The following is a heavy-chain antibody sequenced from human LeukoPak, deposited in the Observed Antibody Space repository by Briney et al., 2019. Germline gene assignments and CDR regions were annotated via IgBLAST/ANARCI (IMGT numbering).Heavy chain of an antibody. CDR1: GFTFSSYA. Sequence: GGSLRLSCAASGFTFSSYAMSWVRQAPGKGLEWVSAISGSGGSTYYADSVKGRFTISRDNSKNTLYLQMNSLRDEDTAVYYCVFSRCGGDCWDFDYWGQGTLVTVSS. D-gene: IGHD2-21*02. CDR2: ISGSGGST. J-gene: IGHJ4*02. CDR3: VFSRCGGDCWDFDY. V-gene: IGHV3-23*01.